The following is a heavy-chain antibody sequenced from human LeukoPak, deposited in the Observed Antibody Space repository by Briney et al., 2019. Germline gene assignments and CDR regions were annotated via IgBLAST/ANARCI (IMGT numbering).Heavy chain of an antibody. CDR2: INPNSGGT. Sequence: VASVKVSCKASGYTFTGYYMHWVRQAPGQGLEWMGWINPNSGGTNYAQKFQGRVTMTRDTSISTAYMELSRLRSDDTAVYYCAMSIAAAGSFDYWGQGTLVTVSS. CDR1: GYTFTGYY. V-gene: IGHV1-2*02. D-gene: IGHD6-13*01. J-gene: IGHJ4*02. CDR3: AMSIAAAGSFDY.